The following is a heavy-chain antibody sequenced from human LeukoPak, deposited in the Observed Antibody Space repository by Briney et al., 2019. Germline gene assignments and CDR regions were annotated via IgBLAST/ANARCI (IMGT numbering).Heavy chain of an antibody. CDR3: GRFGYVAGVDL. J-gene: IGHJ4*02. V-gene: IGHV3-7*01. CDR2: INPGGTET. D-gene: IGHD6-19*01. CDR1: GFSLSNYW. Sequence: GGSLRLSCAASGFSLSNYWVTWVRQAPGTGLEGVANINPGGTETYYVEPVKGRFTISRDNAKNLVYLQMNSLRAEDSAVYHCGRFGYVAGVDLWGQGTLVTVSS.